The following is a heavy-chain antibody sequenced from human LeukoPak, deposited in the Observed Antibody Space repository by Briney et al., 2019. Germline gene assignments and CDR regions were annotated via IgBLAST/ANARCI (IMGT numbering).Heavy chain of an antibody. CDR1: GYTFTSYD. J-gene: IGHJ4*02. Sequence: ASVKVSCKASGYTFTSYDINWVRQATGQGLEWMGWMNPNSGDTGYAQKFQGRVTMTRNTSISTAYMELSSLRSEDTAVYYCARVYRALGLVPPPLYYWGQGTLVTVSS. CDR3: ARVYRALGLVPPPLYY. CDR2: MNPNSGDT. D-gene: IGHD3/OR15-3a*01. V-gene: IGHV1-8*01.